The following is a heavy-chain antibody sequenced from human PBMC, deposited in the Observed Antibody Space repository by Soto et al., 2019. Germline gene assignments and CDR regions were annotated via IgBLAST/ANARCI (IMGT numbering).Heavy chain of an antibody. J-gene: IGHJ5*02. Sequence: SETLSLTCTVSGGSISSSSYYWGWIRQPPGKGLEWIGSIYYSGSTYYNPSLKSRVTISVDTSKNQFSLKLSSVTAADTAVYYCAKYDYYDSSGYYSQNWFDPWGQGTLVTVSS. CDR2: IYYSGST. CDR1: GGSISSSSYY. V-gene: IGHV4-39*01. D-gene: IGHD3-22*01. CDR3: AKYDYYDSSGYYSQNWFDP.